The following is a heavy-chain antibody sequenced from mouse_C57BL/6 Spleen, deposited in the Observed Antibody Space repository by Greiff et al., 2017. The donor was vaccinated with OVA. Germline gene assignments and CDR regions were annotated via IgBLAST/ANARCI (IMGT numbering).Heavy chain of an antibody. CDR2: IDPSDSYT. Sequence: QVQLQQPGAELVRPGTSVKLSCKASGYTSTSYWMHWVKQRPGQGLEWIGVIDPSDSYTNYNQKFKGKATLTVDTSSSTAYMQLSSLTSEDSAVYYCARSGFYYYGSRDLRWYFDVGGTGTTVTVSS. V-gene: IGHV1-59*01. CDR1: GYTSTSYW. CDR3: ARSGFYYYGSRDLRWYFDV. D-gene: IGHD1-1*01. J-gene: IGHJ1*03.